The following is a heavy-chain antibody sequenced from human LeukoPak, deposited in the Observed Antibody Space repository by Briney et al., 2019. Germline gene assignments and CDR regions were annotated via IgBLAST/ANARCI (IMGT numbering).Heavy chain of an antibody. CDR2: ISAYNGNT. V-gene: IGHV1-18*01. CDR3: ARMYYYGSGSYYSFDY. CDR1: GYTFISYG. Sequence: GASVKVSCKASGYTFISYGISWVRQAPGQGLEWMGWISAYNGNTNYAQKLQGRVTMTTDTSTSTAYMELRSLRSDDTAVYYCARMYYYGSGSYYSFDYWGQGTLVTVSS. J-gene: IGHJ4*02. D-gene: IGHD3-10*01.